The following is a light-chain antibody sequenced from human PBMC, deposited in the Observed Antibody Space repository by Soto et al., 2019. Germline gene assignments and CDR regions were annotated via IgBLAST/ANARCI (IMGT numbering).Light chain of an antibody. CDR1: SSDVGGYNH. CDR3: SSYTYSSSTNYV. Sequence: QSALTQPASVSGSPGQSITISCTGTSSDVGGYNHVSWYQQYPGKAPKLMIYDVNNRPSGVSNRFSGSKSGNTASLTISGLQAEDEADYYCSSYTYSSSTNYVFGTGTKVTVL. CDR2: DVN. J-gene: IGLJ1*01. V-gene: IGLV2-14*01.